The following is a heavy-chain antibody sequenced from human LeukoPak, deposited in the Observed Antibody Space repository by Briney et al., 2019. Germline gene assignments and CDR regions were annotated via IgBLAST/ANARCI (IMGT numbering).Heavy chain of an antibody. CDR1: GFPFSSYW. D-gene: IGHD1-26*01. V-gene: IGHV3-74*01. CDR3: ARSRLVGAHDY. J-gene: IGHJ4*02. Sequence: GGSLRLSCAASGFPFSSYWMHWVHQAPGKGLVWVSCINSDGSSTNYADSVKGRFTISTDNAKNTVSLQMNSLRPEDTAVYYCARSRLVGAHDYWGQGTLVTVSS. CDR2: INSDGSST.